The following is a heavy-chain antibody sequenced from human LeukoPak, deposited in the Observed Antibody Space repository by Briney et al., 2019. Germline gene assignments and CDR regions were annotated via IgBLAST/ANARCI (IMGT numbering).Heavy chain of an antibody. J-gene: IGHJ3*02. Sequence: SETLSLTCTVSGGSISSYYWSWIRQPPGKGLEWIGYIYYSGSTNYNSSLKGRVTISVDTSKNQFSLKLSSVTAADTAVYYCARETIYYDSSGYFDAFDIWGQGTMVTVSS. V-gene: IGHV4-59*01. CDR1: GGSISSYY. CDR3: ARETIYYDSSGYFDAFDI. CDR2: IYYSGST. D-gene: IGHD3-22*01.